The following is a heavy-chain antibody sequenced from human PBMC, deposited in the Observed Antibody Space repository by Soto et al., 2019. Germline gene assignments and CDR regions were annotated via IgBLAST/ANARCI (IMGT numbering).Heavy chain of an antibody. J-gene: IGHJ5*02. CDR3: ARLEGVYFTTTSCLPGSLDL. Sequence: GGSLRLSCAASGFIFSAYGMHWVRQAPGKGLEWVAVIWNDGSTKYYADSVKGRFTISRDNSKNTLYLQMNSLRAEDTAVYYCARLEGVYFTTTSCLPGSLDLWDKGPLGTLSS. CDR2: IWNDGSTK. D-gene: IGHD2-2*01. CDR1: GFIFSAYG. V-gene: IGHV3-33*01.